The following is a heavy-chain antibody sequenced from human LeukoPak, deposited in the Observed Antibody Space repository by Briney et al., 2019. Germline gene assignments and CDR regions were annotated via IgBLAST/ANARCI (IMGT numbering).Heavy chain of an antibody. CDR3: ARVANPPRRKYAFTY. CDR2: INSDGTTT. V-gene: IGHV3-74*01. CDR1: GFTFSRFW. J-gene: IGHJ4*02. Sequence: PGGSLRLSCGVSGFTFSRFWNHGVRQAPGKGLVWVSSINSDGTTTTYADSVKGRFTMSRDKAKTTLYLQMNSLRAEDTAVYYCARVANPPRRKYAFTYWGQRTLVTVAS. D-gene: IGHD2-21*01.